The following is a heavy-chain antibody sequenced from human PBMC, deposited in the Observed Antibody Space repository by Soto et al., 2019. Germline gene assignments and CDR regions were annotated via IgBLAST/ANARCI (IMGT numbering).Heavy chain of an antibody. V-gene: IGHV3-11*01. CDR2: ISSSGSTI. J-gene: IGHJ6*02. CDR1: GFTFSDYY. D-gene: IGHD6-13*01. Sequence: QVQLVESGGGLVKPGGSLRLSCAASGFTFSDYYMSWIRQAPGKGLEWVSYISSSGSTIYYADSVKGRFTISRDNAKNSLSLQMTGLRAEDTAVYYCAREVYSSPLLTVCGYYGMDVLGQGTTVTVSS. CDR3: AREVYSSPLLTVCGYYGMDV.